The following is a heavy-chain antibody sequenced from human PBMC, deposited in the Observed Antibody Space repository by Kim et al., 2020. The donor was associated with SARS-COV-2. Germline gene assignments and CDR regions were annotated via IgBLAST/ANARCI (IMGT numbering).Heavy chain of an antibody. CDR2: ISYDGSNK. CDR3: ARAGIAAASYYYYYYGMDV. D-gene: IGHD6-13*01. Sequence: GGSLRLSCAASGFTFSSYGMHWVRQAPGKGLEWVAVISYDGSNKYYADSVKGRFTISRDNSKNTLYLQMNSLRAEDTAVYYCARAGIAAASYYYYYYGMDVWGQGTTVTVSS. V-gene: IGHV3-33*05. CDR1: GFTFSSYG. J-gene: IGHJ6*02.